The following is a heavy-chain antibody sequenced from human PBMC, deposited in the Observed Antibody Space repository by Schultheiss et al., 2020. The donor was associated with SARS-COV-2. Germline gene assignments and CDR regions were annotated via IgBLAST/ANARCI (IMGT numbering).Heavy chain of an antibody. D-gene: IGHD5-24*01. V-gene: IGHV3-30*14. CDR3: AKVMGKDGYRDRPDR. J-gene: IGHJ5*02. CDR1: GFTFSSYW. CDR2: VSNDGSNQ. Sequence: GGSLRLSCAASGFTFSSYWMHWVRQAPGKGLEWVAVVSNDGSNQDYADSVRGRFTISRDNSRNTLYLQMNGLRPEDTAVYYCAKVMGKDGYRDRPDRWGQGTLVTVSS.